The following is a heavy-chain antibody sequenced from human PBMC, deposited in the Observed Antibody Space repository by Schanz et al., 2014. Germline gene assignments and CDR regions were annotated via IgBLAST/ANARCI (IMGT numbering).Heavy chain of an antibody. D-gene: IGHD2-15*01. Sequence: VKLVESGGGVVQPGRSLRLSCAAFGFNFRTYAMYWFRLAPGKGLEWVALISDDGTNKDYADSVDGRFTISRDNFKNTVDLQMNRLKPDDTAVYFCARRLSTVVSPLDYWGQGTLVAVSS. V-gene: IGHV3-30-3*01. J-gene: IGHJ4*02. CDR1: GFNFRTYA. CDR3: ARRLSTVVSPLDY. CDR2: ISDDGTNK.